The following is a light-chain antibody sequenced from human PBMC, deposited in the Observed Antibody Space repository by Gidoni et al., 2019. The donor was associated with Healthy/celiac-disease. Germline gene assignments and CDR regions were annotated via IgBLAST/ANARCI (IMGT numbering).Light chain of an antibody. Sequence: DIQMTQSPSSLSASVGDSVTITCRASQSISSYLNWYQQKPGKAPKLLIYAASSLQSGVPSRFSGSGSGTDFTLTISSLQPEYFATYYCQQSYSTPYTFGQXTKLEIK. CDR1: QSISSY. J-gene: IGKJ2*01. CDR3: QQSYSTPYT. CDR2: AAS. V-gene: IGKV1-39*01.